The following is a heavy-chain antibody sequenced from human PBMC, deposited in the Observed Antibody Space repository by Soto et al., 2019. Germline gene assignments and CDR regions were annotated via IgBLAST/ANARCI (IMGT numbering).Heavy chain of an antibody. Sequence: TLSLTCAVSGASISSGGYSWSWIRHPPAKGLEWLGYIYHSRSTYYNPSLKSRVTISVDRSKTQFSLKLSSVTAADTAVYYCAGGDSTAGYFDYWGQGTLVTVSS. CDR1: GASISSGGYS. J-gene: IGHJ4*02. V-gene: IGHV4-30-2*01. CDR3: AGGDSTAGYFDY. CDR2: IYHSRST.